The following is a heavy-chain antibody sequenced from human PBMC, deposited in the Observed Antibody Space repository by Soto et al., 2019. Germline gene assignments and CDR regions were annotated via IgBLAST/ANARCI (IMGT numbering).Heavy chain of an antibody. V-gene: IGHV4-34*01. J-gene: IGHJ4*02. Sequence: SDTLALTFAVYGWAFSGYYWSWIRQPPGKGLEWIGEINHSGSTNYNPSLKSRVTISVDTSKNQFSLELSSVTAADTAVYYCARASSSWYYFDYWGQGTLVTVSS. CDR2: INHSGST. D-gene: IGHD6-13*01. CDR3: ARASSSWYYFDY. CDR1: GWAFSGYY.